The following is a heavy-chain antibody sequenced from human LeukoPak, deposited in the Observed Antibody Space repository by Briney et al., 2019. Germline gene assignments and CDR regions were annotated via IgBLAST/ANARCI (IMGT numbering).Heavy chain of an antibody. CDR3: VRGGPGYCSGASCSGLDS. CDR2: IKTDGSST. D-gene: IGHD2-15*01. CDR1: GFTFSSYW. V-gene: IGHV3-74*01. J-gene: IGHJ4*02. Sequence: GGSLRLSCAASGFTFSSYWTHWVRQAPGKGLLWVSRIKTDGSSTTYADSVRGRFTISRDNAKNTLHLQMSSLRAEDTAVYYCVRGGPGYCSGASCSGLDSWGQGTLVTVSS.